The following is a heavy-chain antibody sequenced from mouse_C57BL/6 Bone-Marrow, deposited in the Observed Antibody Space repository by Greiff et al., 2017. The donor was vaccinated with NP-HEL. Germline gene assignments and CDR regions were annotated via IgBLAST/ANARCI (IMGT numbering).Heavy chain of an antibody. V-gene: IGHV2-6-1*01. CDR1: GFSLTSYG. Sequence: QVQLKESGPGLVAPSQSLSITCTVSGFSLTSYGVHWVRQPPGKGLEWLVVIWSDGSTTYNSALKSRLSISKDNSKSQVFLKMNSLQTDDTAMYYCARQGPRGLYYAMDYWGQGTSVTVSS. CDR3: ARQGPRGLYYAMDY. D-gene: IGHD3-3*01. CDR2: IWSDGST. J-gene: IGHJ4*01.